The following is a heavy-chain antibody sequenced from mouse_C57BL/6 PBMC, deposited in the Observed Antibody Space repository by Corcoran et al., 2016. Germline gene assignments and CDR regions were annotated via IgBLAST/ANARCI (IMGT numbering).Heavy chain of an antibody. J-gene: IGHJ2*01. CDR3: ARGLYYFDY. CDR2: INPNNGGT. V-gene: IGHV1-26*01. Sequence: EVQLQQSGPELVKPGASVKISCKASGYTFTDYYMNWVKQSHGKSIEWIGDINPNNGGTSYNQKFKGKATLTVDKSSSTAYMELRSLTSEDSAVYYCARGLYYFDYWGQGTTLTVSS. CDR1: GYTFTDYY.